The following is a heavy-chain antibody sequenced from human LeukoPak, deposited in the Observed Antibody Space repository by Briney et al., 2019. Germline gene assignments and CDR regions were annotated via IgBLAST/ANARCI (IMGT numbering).Heavy chain of an antibody. D-gene: IGHD4-17*01. J-gene: IGHJ4*02. CDR1: GFTFSDCY. Sequence: PGGSLRLSCAASGFTFSDCYMSWIRQAPGKGLEWVSYISDSSSYTNYADSIKGRFTISRDNARSSVSLQMNSLRAEDTAVYYCARAGDTMVTTGNLDYWGQGTLVTVSS. CDR2: ISDSSSYT. V-gene: IGHV3-11*05. CDR3: ARAGDTMVTTGNLDY.